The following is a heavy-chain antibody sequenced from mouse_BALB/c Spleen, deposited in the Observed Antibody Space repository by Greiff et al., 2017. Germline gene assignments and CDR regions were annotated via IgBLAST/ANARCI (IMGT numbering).Heavy chain of an antibody. CDR1: GFSFSSYA. CDR3: AREGDSYPFDY. J-gene: IGHJ2*01. D-gene: IGHD3-3*01. V-gene: IGHV5-9-4*01. Sequence: EVLLLESGGGLVKPGGSLYLSCAASGFSFSSYAVSWVRQSPGKRLEWVAEISSGGSYTYYTDTVTGRLSITRDNAKNTLYLEMSSLRSEDTAMYYCAREGDSYPFDYWGQGTTLTVSA. CDR2: ISSGGSYT.